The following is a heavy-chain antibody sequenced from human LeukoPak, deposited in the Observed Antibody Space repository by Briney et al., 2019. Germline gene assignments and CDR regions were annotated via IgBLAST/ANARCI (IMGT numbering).Heavy chain of an antibody. Sequence: SETLSLTCAVYGGSFSGYYWSWIRQPPGKGLEWVGEINHSGSTNYNPTLKSRVTISVDTSKNQFSLKLSAVTAADTAVYYCARIYGSGSYQIVYWGQGTLVTVSS. CDR3: ARIYGSGSYQIVY. J-gene: IGHJ4*02. V-gene: IGHV4-34*01. D-gene: IGHD3-10*01. CDR2: INHSGST. CDR1: GGSFSGYY.